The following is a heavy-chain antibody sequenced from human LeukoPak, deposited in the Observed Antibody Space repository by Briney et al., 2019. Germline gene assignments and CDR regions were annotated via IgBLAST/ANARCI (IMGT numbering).Heavy chain of an antibody. CDR2: INPNSGGK. V-gene: IGHV1-2*02. CDR1: GYTFTGYY. Sequence: ASVKVSCKAFGYTFTGYYMHWVRQAPGQGLEWMGWINPNSGGKNYAQKFQGRITMTRDTSISTAYMELSRRRSDDTAVYYCAREGIYGDSTFDYWGQGTLVTVS. D-gene: IGHD4-17*01. J-gene: IGHJ4*02. CDR3: AREGIYGDSTFDY.